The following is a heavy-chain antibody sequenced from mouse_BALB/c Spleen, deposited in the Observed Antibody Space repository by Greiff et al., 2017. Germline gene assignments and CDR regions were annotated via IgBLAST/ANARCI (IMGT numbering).Heavy chain of an antibody. CDR3: ARQLGLPFAY. J-gene: IGHJ3*01. CDR1: GFDFSRYW. Sequence: EVKLLESGGGLVQPGGSLKLSCAASGFDFSRYWMSWVRQAPGKGLEWIGEINPDSSTINYTPSLKDKFIISRDNAKNTLYLQMSKVRSEDTALYYCARQLGLPFAYWGQGTLVTVSA. CDR2: INPDSSTI. D-gene: IGHD3-1*01. V-gene: IGHV4-1*02.